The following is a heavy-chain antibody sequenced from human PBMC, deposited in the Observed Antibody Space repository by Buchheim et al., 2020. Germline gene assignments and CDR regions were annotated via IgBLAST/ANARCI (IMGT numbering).Heavy chain of an antibody. D-gene: IGHD2-2*02. CDR2: IKQDGSEK. J-gene: IGHJ2*01. Sequence: EVQLVESGGGLVQPGGSLRLSCAASGFTFSSYWMSWVRQAPGKGLEWVANIKQDGSEKYYVDSVKGRFTISRDHAKNSLYLQMNSLRAEDTAVYYCARDARPRYCSSTSCYTDYWYFDLWGRGTL. CDR3: ARDARPRYCSSTSCYTDYWYFDL. V-gene: IGHV3-7*04. CDR1: GFTFSSYW.